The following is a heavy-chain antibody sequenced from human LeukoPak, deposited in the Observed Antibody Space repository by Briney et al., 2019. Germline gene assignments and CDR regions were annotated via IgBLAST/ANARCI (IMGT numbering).Heavy chain of an antibody. CDR2: FNPASGGT. J-gene: IGHJ3*02. CDR1: GYIFTDYY. Sequence: ASVKVSXKASGYIFTDYYMHWVRQAPGQGLEWMGWFNPASGGTKYAQKFQGRVTMTRDTSINTAYMELSSLGLDDTAVYYCARGLYYGGNQRAHDAFDIWGQGTLVTVSS. V-gene: IGHV1-2*02. CDR3: ARGLYYGGNQRAHDAFDI. D-gene: IGHD4-23*01.